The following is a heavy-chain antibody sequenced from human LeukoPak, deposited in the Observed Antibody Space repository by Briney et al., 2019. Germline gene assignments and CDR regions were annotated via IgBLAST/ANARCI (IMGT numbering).Heavy chain of an antibody. J-gene: IGHJ4*02. Sequence: ASVKVSCKASGGTFSSYAISWVRQAPGQGLEWMGRIIPILGIANYAQKFQGRVTITADKSTSTAYMELSSLRSEDTAVYYCARVLCSGGSCYRYFDYWGQGTLVTVSS. CDR2: IIPILGIA. CDR1: GGTFSSYA. V-gene: IGHV1-69*04. D-gene: IGHD2-15*01. CDR3: ARVLCSGGSCYRYFDY.